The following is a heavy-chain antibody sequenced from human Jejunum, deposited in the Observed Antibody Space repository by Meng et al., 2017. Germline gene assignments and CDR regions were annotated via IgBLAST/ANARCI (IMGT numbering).Heavy chain of an antibody. Sequence: EVQLVESGGGLAQPGGSLRLSCVASGFTFSSYWMHWVRQAPGKGLVWVSRIRSDGSSTGYADSVKGRFTISRDNAKNTLYLQMNSLRAEDTAVYYCAQTDYFHYWGQGTLVTVSS. J-gene: IGHJ4*02. CDR1: GFTFSSYW. CDR3: AQTDYFHY. V-gene: IGHV3-74*01. CDR2: IRSDGSST.